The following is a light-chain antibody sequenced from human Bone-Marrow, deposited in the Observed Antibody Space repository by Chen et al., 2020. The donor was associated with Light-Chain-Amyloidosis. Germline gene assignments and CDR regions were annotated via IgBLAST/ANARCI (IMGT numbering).Light chain of an antibody. J-gene: IGLJ3*02. CDR3: QVWDRSSDRPV. CDR1: NIGSTS. V-gene: IGLV3-21*02. Sequence: SYVLTQPSSVSVAPGQTATIACGGNNIGSTSVHWYQQTPGKDPLRVVYDDSDRPSGIPERLSGSNSGNTATLTISRVEAGDEADYYCQVWDRSSDRPVFGGGTKLTVL. CDR2: DDS.